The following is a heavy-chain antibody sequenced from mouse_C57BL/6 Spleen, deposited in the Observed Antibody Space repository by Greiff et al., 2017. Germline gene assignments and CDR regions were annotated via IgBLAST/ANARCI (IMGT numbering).Heavy chain of an antibody. D-gene: IGHD2-4*01. CDR1: GFTFSDYY. CDR2: ISNGGGST. V-gene: IGHV5-12*01. CDR3: ARHPYDYDGYYAMDY. J-gene: IGHJ4*01. Sequence: EVMLVESGGGLVQPGGSLKLSCAASGFTFSDYYMYWVRQTPEKRLEWVAYISNGGGSTYYPDTVKGRFTISIDNAKNTLYLQMSRLKSEDTAMYYCARHPYDYDGYYAMDYWGQGTSVTVSS.